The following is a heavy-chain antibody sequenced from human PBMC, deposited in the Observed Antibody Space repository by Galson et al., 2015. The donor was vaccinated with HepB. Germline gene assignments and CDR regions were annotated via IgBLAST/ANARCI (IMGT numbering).Heavy chain of an antibody. CDR3: ARDTAYSSDPWYFDL. Sequence: SLRLSCAASGFTFSSYRMHWVRQAPGKGLVWVSRINSDGSSTSYADSVKGRVTISRDNAKNTLYLQMNSLRAEDTAVYYCARDTAYSSDPWYFDLWGRGTLVTVSS. CDR2: INSDGSST. J-gene: IGHJ2*01. V-gene: IGHV3-74*01. CDR1: GFTFSSYR. D-gene: IGHD6-25*01.